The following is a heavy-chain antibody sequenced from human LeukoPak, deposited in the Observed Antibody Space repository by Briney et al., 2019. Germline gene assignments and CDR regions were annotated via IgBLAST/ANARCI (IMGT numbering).Heavy chain of an antibody. CDR1: ADTFTGHY. J-gene: IGHJ5*02. CDR2: INYNNGDL. Sequence: ASVKVSCKASADTFTGHYIHWVRQALGQGPEWMGWINYNNGDLNYAQNLQGRVTMTRDTSNSTGYMELSRLTSDDTAVYYCARNVGWPRTAWGQGTLVTVSS. CDR3: ARNVGWPRTA. D-gene: IGHD2-15*01. V-gene: IGHV1-2*02.